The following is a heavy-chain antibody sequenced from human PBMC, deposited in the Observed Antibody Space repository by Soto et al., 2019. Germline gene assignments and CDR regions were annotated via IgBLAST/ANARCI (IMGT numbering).Heavy chain of an antibody. CDR1: GGSISSYY. D-gene: IGHD3-9*01. J-gene: IGHJ6*03. Sequence: KQSQTLSLTCTVSGGSISSYYWSWIRQPPGKGLEWIGYIYYSGSTNYNPSLKSRVTISVDTSKNQFSLKLSSVTAADTAVYYCARRYYDILTGYFHPLTKSPLNYYYYYMDVWGKGTTVTVSS. CDR2: IYYSGST. CDR3: ARRYYDILTGYFHPLTKSPLNYYYYYMDV. V-gene: IGHV4-59*08.